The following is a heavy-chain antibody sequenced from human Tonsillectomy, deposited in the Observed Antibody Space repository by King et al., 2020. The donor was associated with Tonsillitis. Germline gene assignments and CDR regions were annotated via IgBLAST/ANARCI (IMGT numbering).Heavy chain of an antibody. V-gene: IGHV3-48*02. Sequence: QLVQSGGGIVQPGGSLRLSCAASGFTFSGYSMNWVRQAPGKGMEWGSYISSSSSTIYYADSVKGRFTISRDNAKNSLYLQMNRLRDEDTAVYYCATDTVYFVYWGQGTLVTVSS. CDR1: GFTFSGYS. CDR3: ATDTVYFVY. J-gene: IGHJ4*02. CDR2: ISSSSSTI.